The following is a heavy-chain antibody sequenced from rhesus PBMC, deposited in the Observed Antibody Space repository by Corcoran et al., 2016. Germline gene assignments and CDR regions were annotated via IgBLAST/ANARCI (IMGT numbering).Heavy chain of an antibody. Sequence: EVQLAESGGGFVQTGGSLRLPWHASGFHFIANWMNGVRQVPGKGLGWVSRISNDGNRINYADSVKGRFTISRENAKNSLYLQMNGLRPEDTAVYYCAKDLVWNALDVWGRGVLVTVSS. CDR3: AKDLVWNALDV. V-gene: IGHV3-119*01. J-gene: IGHJ5-2*02. CDR1: GFHFIANW. D-gene: IGHD2-39*01. CDR2: ISNDGNRI.